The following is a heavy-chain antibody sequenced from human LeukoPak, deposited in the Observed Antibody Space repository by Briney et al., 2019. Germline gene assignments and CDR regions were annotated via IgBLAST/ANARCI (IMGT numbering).Heavy chain of an antibody. D-gene: IGHD1-26*01. V-gene: IGHV1-18*01. CDR1: GYTFTSYG. CDR2: ISSYNGNT. Sequence: GASVKVSCKASGYTFTSYGISWVRQAPGQGLEWMGWISSYNGNTNYAQKFQGRVTMTTDTSTSTAYMELRSLRSDDTAVYYCAREGVIVRGTAAFDIWGQGTMVTVSS. CDR3: AREGVIVRGTAAFDI. J-gene: IGHJ3*02.